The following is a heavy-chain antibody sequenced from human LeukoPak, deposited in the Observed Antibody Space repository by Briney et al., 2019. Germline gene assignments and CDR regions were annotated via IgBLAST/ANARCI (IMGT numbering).Heavy chain of an antibody. V-gene: IGHV3-11*01. J-gene: IGHJ6*03. CDR1: GFTFSDYY. D-gene: IGHD5-18*01. CDR3: ARDHRGYSYGYGLYYYYYMDV. CDR2: ISSSGSTI. Sequence: PGGSLRLSCAASGFTFSDYYMSWIRQAPGKGLEWVSYISSSGSTIYYADSVKGRFTISRDDAKNSLYLQMNSLRAEDTAVYYCARDHRGYSYGYGLYYYYYMDVWGKGTTVTISS.